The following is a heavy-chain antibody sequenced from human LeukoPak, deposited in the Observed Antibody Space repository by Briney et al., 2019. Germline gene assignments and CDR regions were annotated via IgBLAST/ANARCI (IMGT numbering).Heavy chain of an antibody. Sequence: PSGTLSLTCTVSGGSISSSSYYWGWIRQPPGKGLEWIGSIYYSGSTYYNPSLKSRVTISVDTSKKQFSLKLSSVTAADTAVYYCATTRYSSGWYGGGDYWGQGTLVTVSS. CDR3: ATTRYSSGWYGGGDY. CDR2: IYYSGST. CDR1: GGSISSSSYY. D-gene: IGHD6-19*01. J-gene: IGHJ4*02. V-gene: IGHV4-39*01.